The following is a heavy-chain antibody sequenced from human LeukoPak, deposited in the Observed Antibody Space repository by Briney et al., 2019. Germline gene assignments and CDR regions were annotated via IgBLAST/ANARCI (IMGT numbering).Heavy chain of an antibody. J-gene: IGHJ6*02. Sequence: SETLSLTCSVSGGSTSSHYWSWIRQPPGKGLEWIGYIYYSGSTNYNPSLKSRVTISVDTSKNQFSLKLSSVTAADTAVYYCARGYSSSPADVWGQGTTVTVSS. V-gene: IGHV4-59*11. CDR2: IYYSGST. CDR3: ARGYSSSPADV. D-gene: IGHD6-13*01. CDR1: GGSTSSHY.